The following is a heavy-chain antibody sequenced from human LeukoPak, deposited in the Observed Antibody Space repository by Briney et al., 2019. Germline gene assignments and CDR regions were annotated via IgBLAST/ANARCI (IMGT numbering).Heavy chain of an antibody. D-gene: IGHD3-22*01. CDR2: ISGSGGST. V-gene: IGHV3-23*01. Sequence: GGSLRLSCVASGITLSDYWMNWVRQAPGKGLEWVSSISGSGGSTYYADSVKGRFTISRDNSKNTLYLQVNSLRAEDTAVYYCAKEKALVVITYFDYWGQGTLVTVSS. J-gene: IGHJ4*02. CDR3: AKEKALVVITYFDY. CDR1: GITLSDYW.